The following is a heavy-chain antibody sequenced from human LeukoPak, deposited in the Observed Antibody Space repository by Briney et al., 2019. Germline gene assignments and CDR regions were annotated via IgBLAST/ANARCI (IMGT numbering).Heavy chain of an antibody. Sequence: GASVKVSCKASGYTFTNYGVSWVRQAPGQGLEWMGWINPNSGGTNYAQKFQGRVTMTRDTSISTAYMELSRLRSDDTAVYYCARDNIIVGASDFDYWGQGTLVTVSS. CDR1: GYTFTNYG. J-gene: IGHJ4*02. V-gene: IGHV1-2*02. CDR2: INPNSGGT. CDR3: ARDNIIVGASDFDY. D-gene: IGHD1-26*01.